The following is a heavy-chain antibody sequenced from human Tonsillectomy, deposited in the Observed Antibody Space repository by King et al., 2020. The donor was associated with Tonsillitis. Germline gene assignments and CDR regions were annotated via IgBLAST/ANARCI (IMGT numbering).Heavy chain of an antibody. CDR1: GGTFSSYA. CDR3: ARDYRDYYDSSGFQGAFDF. Sequence: VQLVQSGAEVKKPGSSVKVSCKASGGTFSSYALSWLRQTPGQGLEWMVGIIPIFGTANYAQKFQGRVTITADESTSTAYMERSSLTSEDTAVYYCARDYRDYYDSSGFQGAFDFWGQGTMVTVSS. J-gene: IGHJ3*01. V-gene: IGHV1-69*01. D-gene: IGHD3-22*01. CDR2: IIPIFGTA.